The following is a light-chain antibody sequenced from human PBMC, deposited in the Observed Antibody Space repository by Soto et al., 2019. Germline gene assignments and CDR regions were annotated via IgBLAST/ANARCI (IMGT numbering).Light chain of an antibody. V-gene: IGLV2-11*01. Sequence: QSALTQPRSVSGSPGQSVTIPCTGTSSDVGGYNYVSWYQQHPGKAPKLMIYDVSKRPSGVPDRFSGSKSGNTASLTISGLQAEDEDDYYCCSYAGSYTWVFGGGTKVTVL. CDR2: DVS. CDR1: SSDVGGYNY. CDR3: CSYAGSYTWV. J-gene: IGLJ3*02.